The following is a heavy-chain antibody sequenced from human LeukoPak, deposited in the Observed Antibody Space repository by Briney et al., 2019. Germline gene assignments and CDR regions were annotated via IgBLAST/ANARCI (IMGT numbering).Heavy chain of an antibody. D-gene: IGHD1-26*01. J-gene: IGHJ6*02. CDR2: IYIDGIT. V-gene: IGHV4-39*02. CDR1: GVSIRSDGSY. Sequence: PSDTLSLTCTVSGVSIRSDGSYWAWIRQPPGKGLEWIVSIYIDGITHYNSSLQSRVTLSIDTSKNHFSLRLTSVTAADTAVFYCARLFTRAWEYRYGMDVWGQGTAVTVSS. CDR3: ARLFTRAWEYRYGMDV.